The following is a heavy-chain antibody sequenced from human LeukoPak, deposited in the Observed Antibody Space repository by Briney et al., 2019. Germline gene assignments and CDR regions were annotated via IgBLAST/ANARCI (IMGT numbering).Heavy chain of an antibody. CDR3: ARVSSSGWYSFGFDY. J-gene: IGHJ4*02. CDR2: ISAYNGNT. CDR1: GYTFTSYG. Sequence: ASVKVSCKASGYTFTSYGISWVRQAPGQGLEWMGWISAYNGNTNYAQKLQGRVTMTTDASTSTAYMELRSLRSDDTAVYYCARVSSSGWYSFGFDYWGQGTLVTVSS. D-gene: IGHD6-19*01. V-gene: IGHV1-18*01.